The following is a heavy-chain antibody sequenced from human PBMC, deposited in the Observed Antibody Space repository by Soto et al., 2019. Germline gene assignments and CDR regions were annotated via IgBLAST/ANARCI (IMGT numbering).Heavy chain of an antibody. CDR3: AGNLPWVDP. J-gene: IGHJ5*02. CDR2: ISYSGST. V-gene: IGHV4-31*03. Sequence: QVQLQESGPGLAKPSQTLSLTCTVSGGSISSAGYYWSWIRQHPGKGLEWIGYISYSGSTYYNPSLKSRVIISADTSKNQFSLNLTSVSAADTAVYYCAGNLPWVDPWGQGTLVTVSS. CDR1: GGSISSAGYY.